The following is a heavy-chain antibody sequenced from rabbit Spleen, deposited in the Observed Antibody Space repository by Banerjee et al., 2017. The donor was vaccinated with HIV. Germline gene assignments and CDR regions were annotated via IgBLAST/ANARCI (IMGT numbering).Heavy chain of an antibody. CDR2: IDTGSSGFT. Sequence: EESGGDLVKSGASLTLTCTASGFSFSNNYYMCWVRQAPGKGLEWIACIDTGSSGFTYFATWAKGRFTCSKTSSTTVTLQMTRLTAADTATYFCARDFVSSTGYYGDLWGPGTLVTVS. D-gene: IGHD1-1*01. V-gene: IGHV1S40*01. J-gene: IGHJ4*01. CDR1: GFSFSNNYY. CDR3: ARDFVSSTGYYGDL.